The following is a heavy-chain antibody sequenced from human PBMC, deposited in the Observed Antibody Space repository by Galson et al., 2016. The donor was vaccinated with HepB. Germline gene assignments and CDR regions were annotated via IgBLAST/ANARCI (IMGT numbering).Heavy chain of an antibody. CDR1: GFSLRSNDVG. V-gene: IGHV2-5*02. CDR2: IYWDGEK. Sequence: PALVKPTQTLTLTCTLSGFSLRSNDVGVAWTRQAPGKALEWLTIIYWDGEKKYIPSLRGRLTITEDTSKNQVVLTLTNVDSLDTGTYYCARRPGRGVGSAFDLWGRGTLVTVSS. CDR3: ARRPGRGVGSAFDL. J-gene: IGHJ2*01. D-gene: IGHD3-10*01.